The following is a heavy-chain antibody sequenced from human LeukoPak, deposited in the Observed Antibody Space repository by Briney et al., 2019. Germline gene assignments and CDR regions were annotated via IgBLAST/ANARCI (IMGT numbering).Heavy chain of an antibody. J-gene: IGHJ4*02. Sequence: GASVKVSCKASGYTFTSYDINWVRQATGQGLEWMGWMNPNSGNTGYAQKLQGRVTMTTDTSTSTAYMELRSLRSDDTAVYYCARDRIAAAGPRFDYWGQGTLVTVSS. V-gene: IGHV1-8*01. CDR1: GYTFTSYD. CDR2: MNPNSGNT. CDR3: ARDRIAAAGPRFDY. D-gene: IGHD6-13*01.